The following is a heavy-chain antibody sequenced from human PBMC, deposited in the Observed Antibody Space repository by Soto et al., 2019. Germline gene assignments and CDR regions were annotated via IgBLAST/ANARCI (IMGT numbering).Heavy chain of an antibody. CDR2: ISAYSGNT. CDR1: GYTFTYYE. J-gene: IGHJ4*02. CDR3: ARDSSGWYYFDY. V-gene: IGHV1-18*04. D-gene: IGHD6-19*01. Sequence: ASVKVSCKASGYTFTYYEITWVRQAPGQGLEWMGWISAYSGNTNYAQKLQGRLTMTTDTSTNTAYMELRSLRSDDTAVYYCARDSSGWYYFDYWGQGTLVTVSS.